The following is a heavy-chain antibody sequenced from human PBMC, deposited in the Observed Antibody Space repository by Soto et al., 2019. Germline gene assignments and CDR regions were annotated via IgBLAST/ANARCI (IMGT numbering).Heavy chain of an antibody. Sequence: SETLSLTCTVSGGSVSSGSYYWSWIRQPPGKGLEWIGYIYYSGSTNYNPSLKSRVTISVDTSKNQFSLKLSSVTAADTAVYYCARESLSPRAYDVTGYFGYWGQGTLVTVSS. J-gene: IGHJ4*02. CDR1: GGSVSSGSYY. CDR2: IYYSGST. V-gene: IGHV4-61*01. D-gene: IGHD5-12*01. CDR3: ARESLSPRAYDVTGYFGY.